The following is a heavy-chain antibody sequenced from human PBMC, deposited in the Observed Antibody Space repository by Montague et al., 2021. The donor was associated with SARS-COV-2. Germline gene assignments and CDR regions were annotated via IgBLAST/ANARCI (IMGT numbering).Heavy chain of an antibody. V-gene: IGHV4-59*01. J-gene: IGHJ4*02. Sequence: SETLSLTCEVSGDSISSYYWSWIRQSPGKGLEWIGYVHYTGSTKYTPSLKTRVTLSLDTPKNHFSLKLRSVTAADTAIYYCARAQNTCFIANCVNYFEVWGLGALVPVSS. D-gene: IGHD1-1*01. CDR2: VHYTGST. CDR1: GDSISSYY. CDR3: ARAQNTCFIANCVNYFEV.